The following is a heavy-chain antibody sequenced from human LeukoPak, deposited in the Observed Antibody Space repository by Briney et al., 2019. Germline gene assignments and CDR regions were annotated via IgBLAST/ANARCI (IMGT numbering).Heavy chain of an antibody. CDR1: GFTFYDYS. CDR3: TKERRRDDILTGSFSD. V-gene: IGHV3-21*01. J-gene: IGHJ4*02. D-gene: IGHD3-9*01. CDR2: ITSSSSYI. Sequence: PGGSLRLSCSTSGFTFYDYSMHWVRQAPGKGLEWVSSITSSSSYIYYADSVEGRFTISRDNSKNTLYLQMNSLRAEDTAVYYCTKERRRDDILTGSFSDWGQGILVTVSS.